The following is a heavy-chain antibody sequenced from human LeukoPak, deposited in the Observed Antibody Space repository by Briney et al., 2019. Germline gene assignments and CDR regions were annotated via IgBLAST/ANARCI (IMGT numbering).Heavy chain of an antibody. D-gene: IGHD3-3*01. J-gene: IGHJ1*01. CDR1: GFTFSSYS. V-gene: IGHV3-48*01. Sequence: PGGSLRLSCAASGFTFSSYSMRWVRQAPGKGLQWVSYISSNIITTYYADSVRGRFIVSRDNAKNSLYLQINSLRAEDTAVYYCAGSTLWSGIFQYWGQGTLVTVSS. CDR3: AGSTLWSGIFQY. CDR2: ISSNIITT.